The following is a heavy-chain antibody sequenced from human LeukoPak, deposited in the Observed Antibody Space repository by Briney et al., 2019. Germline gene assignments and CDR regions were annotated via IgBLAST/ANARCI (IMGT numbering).Heavy chain of an antibody. D-gene: IGHD4-17*01. Sequence: GGSLRLSCAASGFTVSRYVMTWVRQAPGKGLGWVSAIGYSAGDTYYADSVKGRFTISRDNSMNTLYLQMSSLRADDTALYYCAKDDDGHHHGVDHWGQGTLVTVSS. CDR3: AKDDDGHHHGVDH. CDR1: GFTVSRYV. CDR2: IGYSAGDT. V-gene: IGHV3-23*01. J-gene: IGHJ4*02.